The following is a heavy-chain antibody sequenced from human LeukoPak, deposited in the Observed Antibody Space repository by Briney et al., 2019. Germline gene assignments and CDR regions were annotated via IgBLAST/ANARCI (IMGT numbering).Heavy chain of an antibody. V-gene: IGHV3-21*04. D-gene: IGHD3-10*01. CDR3: AKMHYFGSGSPDY. J-gene: IGHJ4*02. CDR2: ISSSSSYI. CDR1: GFTFSSYS. Sequence: PGGSLRLSCAASGFTFSSYSMNWVRQAPGKGLEWVSSISSSSSYIYYADSVKGRFTISRDNSKNTLYLQMDSLRAEDTAVYYCAKMHYFGSGSPDYWGQGTLVTVSS.